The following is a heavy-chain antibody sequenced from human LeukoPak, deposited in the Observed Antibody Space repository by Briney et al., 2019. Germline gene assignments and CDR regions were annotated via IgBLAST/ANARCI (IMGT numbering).Heavy chain of an antibody. CDR3: ARDLYSGTYYDDY. Sequence: PGGSLRLSCAASGFTFSSYWMSWVRQAPGKGLEWVANIKQDGSEKNYVGSVKGRFTISRDNAKNSLYLQMDSLRAEDTAVYYSARDLYSGTYYDDYWGQGTLVTVSS. D-gene: IGHD1-26*01. CDR1: GFTFSSYW. CDR2: IKQDGSEK. V-gene: IGHV3-7*01. J-gene: IGHJ4*02.